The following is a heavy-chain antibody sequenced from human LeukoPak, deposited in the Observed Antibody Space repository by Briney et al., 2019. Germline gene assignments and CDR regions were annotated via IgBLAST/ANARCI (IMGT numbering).Heavy chain of an antibody. J-gene: IGHJ3*02. CDR2: IYYSGST. CDR1: GGSISSYY. D-gene: IGHD3-10*01. V-gene: IGHV4-59*12. CDR3: ASRGYGGAFDI. Sequence: PSETLSLTCTVSGGSISSYYWSWIRQPPGKGLEWIGYIYYSGSTNYNPSLKSRVTISVDTSKNQFSLKLSSVTAADTAVYYCASRGYGGAFDIWGQGTMVTVSS.